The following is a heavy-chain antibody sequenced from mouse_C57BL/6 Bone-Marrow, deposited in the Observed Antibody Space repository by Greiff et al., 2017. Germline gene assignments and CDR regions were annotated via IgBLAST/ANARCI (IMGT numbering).Heavy chain of an antibody. Sequence: VKLVESGPELVKPGASVKLSCKASGYTFTSYDLNWVKQRPGQGLAWIGWIYPRDGSTKYNEKFKGKATLTVDTSSSTAYMELHSLTSEDSAVYFCARDYGSSYWYFDVWGTGTTVTVSS. CDR3: ARDYGSSYWYFDV. D-gene: IGHD1-1*01. CDR2: IYPRDGST. CDR1: GYTFTSYD. J-gene: IGHJ1*03. V-gene: IGHV1-85*01.